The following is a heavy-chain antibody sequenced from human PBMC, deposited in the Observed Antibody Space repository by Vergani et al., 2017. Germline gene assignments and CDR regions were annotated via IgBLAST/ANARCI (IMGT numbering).Heavy chain of an antibody. D-gene: IGHD1-14*01. Sequence: QVQLVQSGAEVKKPGASVKVSCKASGYTFTSYGISWVRQAPGQGLEWMGWISAYNGNTNYAQKLQGRVTMTTDTSTSTAYMELRSLRSDYTAMYYCARLFDDEPSGYYYYGMDVWGQGTTVTVSS. CDR2: ISAYNGNT. CDR3: ARLFDDEPSGYYYYGMDV. CDR1: GYTFTSYG. V-gene: IGHV1-18*01. J-gene: IGHJ6*02.